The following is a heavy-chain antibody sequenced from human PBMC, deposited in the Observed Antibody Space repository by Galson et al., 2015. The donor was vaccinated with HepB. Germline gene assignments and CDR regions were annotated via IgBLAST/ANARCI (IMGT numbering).Heavy chain of an antibody. CDR2: TYYRSQWYS. V-gene: IGHV6-1*01. CDR3: ARAWTSRPSTRQTDHFDY. Sequence: CAISGDSVSNTYVGWNWIRHSPSRGLEWLGRTYYRSQWYSEYSASVRGRMTISPDTSENQFSLHLSSVTPEDTAIYFCARAWTSRPSTRQTDHFDYWGQGTLVTVSS. D-gene: IGHD1-1*01. J-gene: IGHJ4*02. CDR1: GDSVSNTYVG.